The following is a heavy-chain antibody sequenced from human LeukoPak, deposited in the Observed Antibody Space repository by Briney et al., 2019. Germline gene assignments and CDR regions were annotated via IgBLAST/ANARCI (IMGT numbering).Heavy chain of an antibody. Sequence: ASVKVSCKVSGYTLTELSMHWVRQAPGKGLEWMGGFDPEDGETIYAQKFQGRVTITADKSTGTVYMELRSLTSEDTAVYYCARGELLWFGELYRIDAFDIWGQGTMVIVSS. D-gene: IGHD3-10*01. CDR3: ARGELLWFGELYRIDAFDI. CDR1: GYTLTELS. J-gene: IGHJ3*02. CDR2: FDPEDGET. V-gene: IGHV1-24*01.